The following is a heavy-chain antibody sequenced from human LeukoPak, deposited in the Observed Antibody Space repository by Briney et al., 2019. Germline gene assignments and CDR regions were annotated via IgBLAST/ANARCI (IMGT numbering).Heavy chain of an antibody. D-gene: IGHD6-13*01. CDR1: GFTFSSYA. CDR2: ISSNGGST. Sequence: GGPLRLSCAASGFTFSSYAMQWVRQAPGKGLEYVSAISSNGGSTYYANSVKGRFTISRDNSKNTLYLQMGSLRAEDMAVYHCARERGQQLVYYFDYWGQGTLVTVSS. V-gene: IGHV3-64*01. CDR3: ARERGQQLVYYFDY. J-gene: IGHJ4*02.